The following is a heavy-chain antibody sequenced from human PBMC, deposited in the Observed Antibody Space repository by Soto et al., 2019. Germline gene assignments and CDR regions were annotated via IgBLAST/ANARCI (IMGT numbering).Heavy chain of an antibody. J-gene: IGHJ5*02. V-gene: IGHV3-11*01. CDR1: GFMFRDYY. Sequence: QVQLLESGGGLIKPGGSLRLSCAASGFMFRDYYMTWMRQAPGKGLEWISTISSSGGTTYYAASVKGRATISRDNPNNSLYLQMSGLRAEDTALYYCARDKYTNYVNYFDLCGQGTLVTVSS. D-gene: IGHD3-16*01. CDR2: ISSSGGTT. CDR3: ARDKYTNYVNYFDL.